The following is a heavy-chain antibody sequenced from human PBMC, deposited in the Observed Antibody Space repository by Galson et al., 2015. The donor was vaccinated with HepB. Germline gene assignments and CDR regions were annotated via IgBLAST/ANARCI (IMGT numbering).Heavy chain of an antibody. J-gene: IGHJ4*02. V-gene: IGHV3-15*01. CDR1: GFTFSNAW. Sequence: SLRLSCAASGFTFSNAWMTWVRQAPGKGLEWVGRIKTKSDGGTTDYAAPVKGRFTVSRDDSRNTVYLQMNSLKTEDTAVYYCATASLWFGELLSPPLDYWGQGNLVTVSS. D-gene: IGHD3-10*01. CDR3: ATASLWFGELLSPPLDY. CDR2: IKTKSDGGTT.